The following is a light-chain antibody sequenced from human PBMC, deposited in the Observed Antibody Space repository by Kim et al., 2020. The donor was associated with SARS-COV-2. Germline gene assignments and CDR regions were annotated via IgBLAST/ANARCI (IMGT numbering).Light chain of an antibody. J-gene: IGLJ2*01. V-gene: IGLV2-14*03. CDR1: SSDVGGYNY. Sequence: HSFTIPCTGTSSDVGGYNYVSWYQQHPGKAPKLMIYDVSNRPSGVSNRFSGSKSGNTASLTISGLQAEDEADYYCSSYTSSSTPVVFGGGTQLTVL. CDR2: DVS. CDR3: SSYTSSSTPVV.